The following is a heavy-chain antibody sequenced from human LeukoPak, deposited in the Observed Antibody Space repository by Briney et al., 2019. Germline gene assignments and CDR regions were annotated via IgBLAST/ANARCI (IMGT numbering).Heavy chain of an antibody. Sequence: GGTLRLSCAASGFTFSNFGMAWVRQAPGKGLEWVSYISSSGSTIYYADSVKGRFTISRDNAKNSLYLQMNSLRAEDTAVYYCAELGITMIGGVWGKGTTVTISS. D-gene: IGHD3-10*02. V-gene: IGHV3-48*04. CDR3: AELGITMIGGV. CDR2: ISSSGSTI. J-gene: IGHJ6*04. CDR1: GFTFSNFG.